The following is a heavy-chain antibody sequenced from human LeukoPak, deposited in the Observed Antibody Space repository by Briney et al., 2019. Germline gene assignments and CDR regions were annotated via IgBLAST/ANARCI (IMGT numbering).Heavy chain of an antibody. CDR3: ARGADTAMAYGMDV. CDR2: MNPNSGNT. Sequence: GASAKVSCKASGYTFTSYDINWVRQAPGQGLEWMGWMNPNSGNTGYAQKFQGRVTMTRNTSISTAYMELSSLRSEDTAVYYCARGADTAMAYGMDVWGQGTTVTVSS. D-gene: IGHD5-18*01. CDR1: GYTFTSYD. V-gene: IGHV1-8*01. J-gene: IGHJ6*02.